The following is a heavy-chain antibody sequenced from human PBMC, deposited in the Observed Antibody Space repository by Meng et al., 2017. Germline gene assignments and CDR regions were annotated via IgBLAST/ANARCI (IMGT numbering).Heavy chain of an antibody. J-gene: IGHJ4*02. D-gene: IGHD5-12*01. CDR1: GYPFTGYY. V-gene: IGHV1-2*06. Sequence: HVHLVRSVAEGNEPGASVNVACKASGYPFTGYYSHWVRQAPGQGLEWMGRINPNSGGTNYAQKFQGRVTMTRDTSISTAYMELSRLRSDDTAVYYCARSIVATMVFDYWGQGTLVTVFS. CDR2: INPNSGGT. CDR3: ARSIVATMVFDY.